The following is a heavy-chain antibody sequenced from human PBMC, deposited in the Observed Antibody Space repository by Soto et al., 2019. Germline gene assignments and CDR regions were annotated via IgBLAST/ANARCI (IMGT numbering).Heavy chain of an antibody. V-gene: IGHV4-39*01. Sequence: QLQLQESGPGLVKPSETLSLTCTVSGDSISSSTYYWGWIRQPPGKGLEWIGSIYYSGSTSYNPSLKSRGTRSVDTSNNQCHLKLRSVTAADTAVYYCARHRAGWELRVDHWGQGTLVTVSS. CDR3: ARHRAGWELRVDH. D-gene: IGHD1-26*01. CDR1: GDSISSSTYY. CDR2: IYYSGST. J-gene: IGHJ4*02.